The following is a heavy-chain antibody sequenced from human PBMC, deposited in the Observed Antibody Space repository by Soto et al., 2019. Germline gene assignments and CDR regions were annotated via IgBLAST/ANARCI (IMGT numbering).Heavy chain of an antibody. CDR1: GFTFSSYG. V-gene: IGHV3-30*03. CDR2: ISYDGSNK. Sequence: QVQLVESGGGVVQPGRSLRLSCAASGFTFSSYGMHWVRQAPGKGLEWVAVISYDGSNKHYADSVKGRFTISRDNSKNTLYLQMNSLRTEDTAVYYCALGEGSYELEYWGQGTLVTVSS. CDR3: ALGEGSYELEY. J-gene: IGHJ4*02. D-gene: IGHD3-16*01.